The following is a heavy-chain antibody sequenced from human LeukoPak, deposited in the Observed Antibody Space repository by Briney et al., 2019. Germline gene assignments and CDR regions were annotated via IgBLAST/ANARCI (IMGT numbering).Heavy chain of an antibody. V-gene: IGHV1-24*01. Sequence: ASVKVSCKVSGYTLTELSMHWVRQAPGKGLEWMGGFDPEVGETIYAQKFQGRVTMTEDTSTDTAYMELSSLRSEDTAVYYCATGLPYYDSSGPGGRWGQGTLVTVSS. J-gene: IGHJ4*02. CDR2: FDPEVGET. CDR1: GYTLTELS. D-gene: IGHD3-22*01. CDR3: ATGLPYYDSSGPGGR.